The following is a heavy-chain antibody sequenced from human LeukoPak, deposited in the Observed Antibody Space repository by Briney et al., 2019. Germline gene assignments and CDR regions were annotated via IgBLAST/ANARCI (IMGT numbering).Heavy chain of an antibody. V-gene: IGHV3-48*03. D-gene: IGHD4-17*01. CDR1: GFTFSSYE. J-gene: IGHJ3*02. CDR2: TSSSGSTI. CDR3: ARDNKDYGDYPNYDAFAI. Sequence: GGSLRLSCAASGFTFSSYEMNWVRQAPGKGLEWVSYTSSSGSTIYYADSVKGRFTISRDNAKNSLYLQMNSLRAEDTAVYYCARDNKDYGDYPNYDAFAIWGQGTMVTVSS.